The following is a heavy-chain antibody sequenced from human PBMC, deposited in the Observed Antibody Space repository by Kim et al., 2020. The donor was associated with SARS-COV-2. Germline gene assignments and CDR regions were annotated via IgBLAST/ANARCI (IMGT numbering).Heavy chain of an antibody. Sequence: ASVKVSCKPSGYTFTSYAMNWVRQAPGQGLEWMGWINTNTGNPTYAQGFTGRFVFSLDTSVSTAYLQISSLKAEDTAVYYCAEEVGGPELWPGWFDPWGQGTLVTVSS. D-gene: IGHD5-18*01. V-gene: IGHV7-4-1*02. CDR3: AEEVGGPELWPGWFDP. J-gene: IGHJ5*02. CDR2: INTNTGNP. CDR1: GYTFTSYA.